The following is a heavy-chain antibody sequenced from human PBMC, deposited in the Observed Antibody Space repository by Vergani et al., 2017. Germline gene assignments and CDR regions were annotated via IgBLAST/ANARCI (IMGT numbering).Heavy chain of an antibody. D-gene: IGHD2-15*01. CDR2: ISASGNA. CDR1: GGSISAGYYF. Sequence: QVQLQASGPGRVKPSQTLSLTCTMSGGSISAGYYFWSWIRQPAGKGLEWLGHISASGNASHSPSLKTRVSMSVDTSKNQFSLTVTSVTAADTAIYFCARRSGGXYSGGKVHPLRTAFDVWGHGTVVTVYS. CDR3: ARRSGGXYSGGKVHPLRTAFDV. V-gene: IGHV4-61*02. J-gene: IGHJ3*01.